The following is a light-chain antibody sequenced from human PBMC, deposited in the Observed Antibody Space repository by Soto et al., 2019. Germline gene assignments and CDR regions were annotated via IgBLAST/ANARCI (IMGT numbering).Light chain of an antibody. Sequence: EIVMTQSPATLSLSPGEGATLSCRASQSLSSSLAWYQQKPGQAPRLLIYGASTRATGIPARFSGSGSGTEFTLTISSLQSKDFAVYYCQQYKNWPPITFGQGTRLEIK. CDR1: QSLSSS. J-gene: IGKJ5*01. V-gene: IGKV3-15*01. CDR2: GAS. CDR3: QQYKNWPPIT.